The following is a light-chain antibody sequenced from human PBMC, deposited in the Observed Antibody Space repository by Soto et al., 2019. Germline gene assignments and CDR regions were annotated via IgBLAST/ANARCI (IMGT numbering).Light chain of an antibody. CDR2: GNT. Sequence: QSVLTQPPSVSGAPGQRVTISCTGSSSNIGADSHVHWYQQSPGTAPKLLIYGNTNRPSGVPDRFSGSKSGTSASLAITGLQADDDAEYYCKSGYVFGTGTKVTVL. CDR3: KSGYV. J-gene: IGLJ1*01. V-gene: IGLV1-40*01. CDR1: SSNIGADSH.